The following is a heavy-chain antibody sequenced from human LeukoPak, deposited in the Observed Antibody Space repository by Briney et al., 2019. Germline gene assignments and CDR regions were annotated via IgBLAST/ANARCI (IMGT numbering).Heavy chain of an antibody. CDR1: GFTFSSYG. D-gene: IGHD3-10*01. J-gene: IGHJ5*02. CDR2: ISSSSSYI. V-gene: IGHV3-21*01. Sequence: GGSLRLSCAASGFTFSSYGMIWVRQAPGKGLEWVSSISSSSSYIYYADSVKGRFTISRDNAKNSLYLQMNSLRAEDTAVYYCARESITWFDPWGQGTLVTVSS. CDR3: ARESITWFDP.